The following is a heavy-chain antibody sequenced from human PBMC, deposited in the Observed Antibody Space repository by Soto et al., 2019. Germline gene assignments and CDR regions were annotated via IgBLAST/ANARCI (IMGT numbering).Heavy chain of an antibody. CDR1: GFTFSDYY. J-gene: IGHJ4*02. D-gene: IGHD2-2*01. CDR3: ARDMESTRDFDY. CDR2: ISSSSSYT. Sequence: PGGSLRLSCAASGFTFSDYYMSWIRQAPGKGLEWVSYISSSSSYTNYADSVKGRFTISRDNAKNSLYLQMNSLRAEDTAVYYCARDMESTRDFDYWGQGTLVTVSS. V-gene: IGHV3-11*05.